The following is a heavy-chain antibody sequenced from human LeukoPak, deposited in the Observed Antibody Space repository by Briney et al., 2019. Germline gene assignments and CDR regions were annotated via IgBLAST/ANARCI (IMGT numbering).Heavy chain of an antibody. CDR1: GASISSYY. J-gene: IGHJ4*02. D-gene: IGHD3-22*01. Sequence: SETLSLTCTVSGASISSYYWSWIRQPPGKGLEWIGYIYYSGSTNYNPALKSRVTISEDTSKNQISLKLGSVTAADTAVYYCARVRGYYDSSGYDYWGQGTLVTVSS. CDR2: IYYSGST. CDR3: ARVRGYYDSSGYDY. V-gene: IGHV4-59*01.